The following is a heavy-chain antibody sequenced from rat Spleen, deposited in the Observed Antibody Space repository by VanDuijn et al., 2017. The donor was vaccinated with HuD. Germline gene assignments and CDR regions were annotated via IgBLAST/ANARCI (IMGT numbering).Heavy chain of an antibody. CDR3: ARIGLSMLVANYFDY. CDR2: ISTDGGNT. Sequence: EVQLVESGGGLVQPGRSLKLSCAASGFTFSNYGLAWVRQAPKKGLEWVASISTDGGNTYYRDSVKGRFTISRDNAKSTRYLQMDSLRSEDTATYYCARIGLSMLVANYFDYWGQGVMVTVSS. CDR1: GFTFSNYG. V-gene: IGHV5S13*01. J-gene: IGHJ2*01. D-gene: IGHD1-12*02.